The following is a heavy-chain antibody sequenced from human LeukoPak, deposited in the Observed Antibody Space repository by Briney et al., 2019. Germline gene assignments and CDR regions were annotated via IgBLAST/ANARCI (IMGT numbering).Heavy chain of an antibody. D-gene: IGHD3-3*01. J-gene: IGHJ5*02. CDR1: GGTFSSYA. Sequence: SVKVSCTASGGTFSSYAISWVRQAPGQGLEWMGGIIPIFGTANYAQKFQGRVTITTDESTSTAYMELSSLRSEDTAVYYCARVGPYYDFWSGYQNWFDPWGQGTLVTVSS. V-gene: IGHV1-69*05. CDR3: ARVGPYYDFWSGYQNWFDP. CDR2: IIPIFGTA.